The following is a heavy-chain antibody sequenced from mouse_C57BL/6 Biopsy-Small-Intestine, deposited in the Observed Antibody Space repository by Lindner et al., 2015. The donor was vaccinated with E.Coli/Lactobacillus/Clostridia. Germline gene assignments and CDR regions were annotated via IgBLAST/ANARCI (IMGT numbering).Heavy chain of an antibody. CDR3: AGSTRTVGTKGTTRRFDY. CDR2: INPSTGGT. CDR1: GYTFSGHF. V-gene: IGHV1-53*01. J-gene: IGHJ4*01. Sequence: SVKVSCKTSGYTFSGHFIHWVRQAPGQGLEWMGWINPSTGGTNFAQRFQGRATMTRDTSISTAYMELIGLTSDDTAMYYCAGSTRTVGTKGTTRRFDYWGQGTLVTVSS. D-gene: IGHD2-13*01.